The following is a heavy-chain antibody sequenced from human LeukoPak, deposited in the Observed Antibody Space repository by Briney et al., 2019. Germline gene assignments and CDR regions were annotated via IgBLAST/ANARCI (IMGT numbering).Heavy chain of an antibody. D-gene: IGHD2-15*01. CDR1: GFTFSNAW. J-gene: IGHJ4*02. Sequence: GGSLRLSCAASGFTFSNAWMSWVRQAPGKGLEWVGRIKSKTDGGTTDYAAPVKGRFTISRDDSQNTLYLQMSSQKTEENAVYYCTTDPVATDYDYWGQGTLVTVSS. V-gene: IGHV3-15*05. CDR2: IKSKTDGGTT. CDR3: TTDPVATDYDY.